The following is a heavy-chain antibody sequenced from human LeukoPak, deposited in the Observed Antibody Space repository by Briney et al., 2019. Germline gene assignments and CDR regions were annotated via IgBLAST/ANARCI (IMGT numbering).Heavy chain of an antibody. V-gene: IGHV3-7*01. CDR3: ARDMKGNLDY. D-gene: IGHD3-16*01. Sequence: GGSLRLSCTASGFTFSNTWMAWVRQAPGKGLEWVANINQDGNTKQYVDSVRGRFTISRDNAKNSLYLQMNSLRAEDTGLYHCARDMKGNLDYWGQGTLSPSRQ. J-gene: IGHJ4*02. CDR1: GFTFSNTW. CDR2: INQDGNTK.